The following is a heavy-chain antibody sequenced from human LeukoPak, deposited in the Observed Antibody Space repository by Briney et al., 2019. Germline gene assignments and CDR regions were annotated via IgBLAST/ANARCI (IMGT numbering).Heavy chain of an antibody. CDR3: ARVLRYCSGGNCYSGGLGYMDV. D-gene: IGHD2-15*01. CDR1: GFTFNNYW. J-gene: IGHJ6*03. Sequence: GGSLRLPCAASGFTFNNYWMSWVRQAPGKGLEWVSSISRSGSTKYYADSVKGRFTISRDDAKNSLFLQMNSLRAEDTAVYYCARVLRYCSGGNCYSGGLGYMDVWGKGTTVTISS. CDR2: ISRSGSTK. V-gene: IGHV3-11*01.